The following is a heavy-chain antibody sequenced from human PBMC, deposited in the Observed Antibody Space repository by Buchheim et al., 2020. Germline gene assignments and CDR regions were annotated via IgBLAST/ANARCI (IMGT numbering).Heavy chain of an antibody. CDR3: ARGGYIWGSYRAYGMDG. CDR1: GGAITSYF. V-gene: IGHV4-59*01. Sequence: QVQLQESGPGLVKPSETLSLTCTVSGGAITSYFWTWIRQPPGKGLEWIGYTYYSGNTYYNPSLKSRLTISVDTSKTQVSLRLSSVTAADTAVYYCARGGYIWGSYRAYGMDGWGPGTT. CDR2: TYYSGNT. D-gene: IGHD3-16*02. J-gene: IGHJ6*02.